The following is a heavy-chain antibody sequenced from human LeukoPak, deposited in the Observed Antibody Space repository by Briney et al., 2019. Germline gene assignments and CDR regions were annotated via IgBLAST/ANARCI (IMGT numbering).Heavy chain of an antibody. CDR1: GGSFSGYY. V-gene: IGHV4-34*01. CDR3: ARAPYYYDSSVDYYYYYMDV. CDR2: INHSGST. Sequence: SETLSLTCAVYGGSFSGYYWSWIRQPPGKGLEWIGEINHSGSTNYNPSLKSRVTISVDTSKNQFSLKLSSVTAADTAVYYCARAPYYYDSSVDYYYYYMDVWGKGTTVTISS. J-gene: IGHJ6*03. D-gene: IGHD3-22*01.